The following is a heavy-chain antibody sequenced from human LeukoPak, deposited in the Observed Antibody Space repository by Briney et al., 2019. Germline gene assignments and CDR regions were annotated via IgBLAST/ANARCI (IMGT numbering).Heavy chain of an antibody. V-gene: IGHV4-61*02. CDR1: GGSISSGTYY. CDR2: IYSSGST. Sequence: SETLSLTCTVSGGSISSGTYYWSWIRQPAGKGLEWIGRIYSSGSTNYNPSLKSRVTISVDTSKNQFSLKLSSVTAADTAVYYCARGSDIVVVVAATWFDPWGQGTLVTVSS. J-gene: IGHJ5*02. D-gene: IGHD2-15*01. CDR3: ARGSDIVVVVAATWFDP.